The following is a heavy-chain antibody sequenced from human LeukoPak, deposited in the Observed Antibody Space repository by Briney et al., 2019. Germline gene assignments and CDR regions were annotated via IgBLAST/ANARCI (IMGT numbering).Heavy chain of an antibody. D-gene: IGHD2-15*01. Sequence: SETLSLTCAVYGGSFSGYYWSWIRQPPGKGLEWIGEINHSGSTNYNPSLKSRVTISVDTSKNQFSLRLSSVTAADTAVYYCARGGPRYCSGGSCYFGYWGQGTLVTVSS. V-gene: IGHV4-34*01. CDR1: GGSFSGYY. J-gene: IGHJ4*02. CDR3: ARGGPRYCSGGSCYFGY. CDR2: INHSGST.